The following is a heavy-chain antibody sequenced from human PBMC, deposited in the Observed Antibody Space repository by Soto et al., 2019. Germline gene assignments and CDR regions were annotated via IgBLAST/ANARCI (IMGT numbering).Heavy chain of an antibody. CDR1: GGSISSSNW. J-gene: IGHJ4*02. V-gene: IGHV4-4*02. Sequence: SETLSLTCAASGGSISSSNWWSWVRQPPGKGLEWIGEIYHSGSTNYNPSLKSRVTISVDKSKNQFSLKLSSVTAADTAVYYCASTYCSSTSCYRPFDYWGQGTLVTVSS. D-gene: IGHD2-2*01. CDR2: IYHSGST. CDR3: ASTYCSSTSCYRPFDY.